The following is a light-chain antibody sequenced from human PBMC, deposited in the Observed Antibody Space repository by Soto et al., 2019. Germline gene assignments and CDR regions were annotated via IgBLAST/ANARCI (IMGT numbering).Light chain of an antibody. CDR3: QHRYNRPWT. J-gene: IGKJ1*01. Sequence: EIVLTQSPATLPLSPGERATLSCRASQSFSTYLAWYQQKPGQAPRLLIYDTSMRATGIPARFSGSGSGTDFTLTINSLEPEDFAMYYCQHRYNRPWTFGQGTKVEIK. CDR2: DTS. CDR1: QSFSTY. V-gene: IGKV3-11*01.